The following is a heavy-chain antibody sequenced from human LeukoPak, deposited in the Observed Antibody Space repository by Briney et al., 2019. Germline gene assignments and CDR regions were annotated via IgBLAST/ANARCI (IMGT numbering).Heavy chain of an antibody. CDR3: TKDGSNWQTSAVYLPGDY. CDR1: GFTFSDYA. V-gene: IGHV3-23*01. J-gene: IGHJ4*02. D-gene: IGHD6-13*01. CDR2: VTGSGGNT. Sequence: GGSLRLSCAASGFTFSDYAMSWVRQAPGKGLEWVSAVTGSGGNTYYADSVKGRFTISRDNSKNTLYLQMNSLRAEDTAVYYCTKDGSNWQTSAVYLPGDYWGQGTLVSVSS.